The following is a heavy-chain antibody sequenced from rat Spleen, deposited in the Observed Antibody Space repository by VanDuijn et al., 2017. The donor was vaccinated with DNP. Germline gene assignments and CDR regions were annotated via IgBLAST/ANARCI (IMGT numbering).Heavy chain of an antibody. CDR3: ARQDLY. CDR1: GFTFSNYG. Sequence: EVLLVESGGGLVQPGRSLKLSCAASGFTFSNYGMSWVRQAPKKGLEWVASISYEGSGTYYGESVKGRFTISRDNAKSTLYLQMDSLRSEDTATYYCARQDLYWGQGTLVTVSS. V-gene: IGHV5-22*01. J-gene: IGHJ3*01. CDR2: ISYEGSGT.